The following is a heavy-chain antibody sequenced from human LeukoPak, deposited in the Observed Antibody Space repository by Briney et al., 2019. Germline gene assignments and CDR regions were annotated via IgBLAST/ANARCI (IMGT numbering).Heavy chain of an antibody. CDR1: GGTFSSCA. CDR2: IIPIFKTP. J-gene: IGHJ4*02. D-gene: IGHD5-18*01. V-gene: IGHV1-69*13. Sequence: GASVKVSCKASGGTFSSCAISWVRQAPGQGLEWMGGIIPIFKTPNYAQKFQGRVTITADESTTTAYMELSSLRSEDTAVYYCARSPRGSSYTTSIDYWGQGTLATVS. CDR3: ARSPRGSSYTTSIDY.